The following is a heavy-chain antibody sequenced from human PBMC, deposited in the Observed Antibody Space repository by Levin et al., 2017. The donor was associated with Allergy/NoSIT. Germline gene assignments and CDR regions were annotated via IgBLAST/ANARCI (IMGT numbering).Heavy chain of an antibody. J-gene: IGHJ5*02. Sequence: PSETLSLTCAVYGGSFSGYYWSWIRQPPGKGLEWIGEINHSGSTNYNPSLKSRVTISVDTSKNQFSLKLSSVTAADTAVYYCARSMTTVTTWDRWGQGTLVTVSS. CDR1: GGSFSGYY. CDR3: ARSMTTVTTWDR. CDR2: INHSGST. D-gene: IGHD4-17*01. V-gene: IGHV4-34*01.